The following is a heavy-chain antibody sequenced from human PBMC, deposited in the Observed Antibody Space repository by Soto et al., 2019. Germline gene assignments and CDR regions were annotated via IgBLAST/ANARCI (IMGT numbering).Heavy chain of an antibody. CDR3: ARGDLTIFGVVTDYYYGMDV. V-gene: IGHV1-69*06. J-gene: IGHJ6*02. D-gene: IGHD3-3*01. CDR1: GGTFSSYA. Sequence: SVKVSFKASGGTFSSYAISWVRQAPGQGLEWMGGIIPIFGTANYAQKFQGRVTITADKSTSTAYMELSSLRSEDAAVYYCARGDLTIFGVVTDYYYGMDVWG. CDR2: IIPIFGTA.